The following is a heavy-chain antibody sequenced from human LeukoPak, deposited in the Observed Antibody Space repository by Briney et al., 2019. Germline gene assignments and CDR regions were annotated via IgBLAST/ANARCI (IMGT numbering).Heavy chain of an antibody. CDR3: ARHRAVRHIYFGMDV. CDR1: GDSLSSYW. D-gene: IGHD6-6*01. CDR2: IDPSDSYI. Sequence: GESLKISFKGSGDSLSSYWISWVRQMPGKGLEWMGRIDPSDSYINYSPSFQGHVTISADKSISTAYLQWSSLKDSDTAMYYCARHRAVRHIYFGMDVWGQGNTVTVSS. J-gene: IGHJ6*02. V-gene: IGHV5-10-1*01.